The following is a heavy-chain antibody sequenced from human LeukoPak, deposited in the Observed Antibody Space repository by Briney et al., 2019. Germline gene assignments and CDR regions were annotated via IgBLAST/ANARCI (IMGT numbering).Heavy chain of an antibody. CDR3: AREEYSSDWYGHDS. J-gene: IGHJ4*02. D-gene: IGHD6-13*01. V-gene: IGHV4-39*07. CDR2: IYYTGTT. Sequence: SETLSLTCTVSGGSIGNTNYYWAWVRQPPGGGLEWIGSIYYTGTTFDNPSLKSRVTLSVDTSKNQFSLRLTSVTAADTAFYYCAREEYSSDWYGHDSWGQGTLVTVSS. CDR1: GGSIGNTNYY.